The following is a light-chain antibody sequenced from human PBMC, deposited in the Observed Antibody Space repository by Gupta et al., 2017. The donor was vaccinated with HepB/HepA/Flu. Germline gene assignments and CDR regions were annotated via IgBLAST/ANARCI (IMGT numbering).Light chain of an antibody. J-gene: IGKJ1*01. CDR2: SAS. CDR3: QHRGT. CDR1: QSVNSY. V-gene: IGKV3-11*01. Sequence: EVVLTQSPATLSLSPGERATLSCRDSQSVNSYLAWYQQRPGQAPRLLLYSASSRATGIPTRFMGSGSGTDFTLTISSLEPEDFAVYYCQHRGTFGQGTNVEIK.